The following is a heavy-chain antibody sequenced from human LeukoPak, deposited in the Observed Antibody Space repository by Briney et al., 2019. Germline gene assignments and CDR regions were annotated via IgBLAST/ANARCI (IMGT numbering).Heavy chain of an antibody. CDR1: GYTFTSYY. CDR3: ARGEDYYDSSGYSLFDY. V-gene: IGHV1-46*01. CDR2: INTSGGST. Sequence: ASVKVSCKASGYTFTSYYMHWVRLAPGQGLEWMGIINTSGGSTSYAQKFQGRVTMTRDTSTSTVYMELSSLRSEDTAVYYCARGEDYYDSSGYSLFDYWGQGTLVTVSS. J-gene: IGHJ4*02. D-gene: IGHD3-22*01.